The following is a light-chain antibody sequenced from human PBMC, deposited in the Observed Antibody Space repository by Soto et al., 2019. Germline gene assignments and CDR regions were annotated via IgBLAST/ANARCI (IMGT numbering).Light chain of an antibody. CDR1: ESVRSSY. CDR2: GAS. CDR3: QQYGSPPT. Sequence: EIVLTQSPGTLSLSPGERATLPCRASESVRSSYLAWYQQRPGQAPRLLIYGASSRATGSPDRFSGSGSGTDFTLTISRMAPEDFAEYYCQQYGSPPTFGQGTKVDIK. J-gene: IGKJ1*01. V-gene: IGKV3-20*01.